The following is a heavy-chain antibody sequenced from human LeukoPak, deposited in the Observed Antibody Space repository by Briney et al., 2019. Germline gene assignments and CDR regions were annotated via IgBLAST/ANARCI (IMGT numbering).Heavy chain of an antibody. CDR2: ISYDGSNK. CDR1: GFTFSNYG. D-gene: IGHD2-2*02. J-gene: IGHJ4*02. CDR3: ARGKVLYAAFDY. V-gene: IGHV3-30*03. Sequence: GRSLRLSCAASGFTFSNYGMHWVRQAPGRGLEWVAVISYDGSNKDFGDSVRGRFTISRDNSKSTVYLEMNSLRAEDTALYYCARGKVLYAAFDYWGQGTLVTVSS.